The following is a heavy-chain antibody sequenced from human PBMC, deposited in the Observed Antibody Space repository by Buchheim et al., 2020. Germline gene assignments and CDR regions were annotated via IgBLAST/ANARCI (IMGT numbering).Heavy chain of an antibody. CDR1: GFTFSSYA. CDR2: ISGSGDST. Sequence: EVQLLESGGGLVQPGGSLRLSCAASGFTFSSYAMSWVRQAPGKGLEWVSAISGSGDSTYYADSVKGRFTISRGNSKNTLYLQMNSLRAEDTAIYYCAKYGGVVQGVRRPFDFWGQGTL. CDR3: AKYGGVVQGVRRPFDF. V-gene: IGHV3-23*01. J-gene: IGHJ4*02. D-gene: IGHD3-10*01.